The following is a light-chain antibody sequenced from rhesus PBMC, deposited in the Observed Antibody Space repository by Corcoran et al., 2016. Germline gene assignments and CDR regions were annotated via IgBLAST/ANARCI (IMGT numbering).Light chain of an antibody. CDR2: AAS. CDR1: QDISNY. CDR3: QHYYRIPPT. J-gene: IGKJ1*01. V-gene: IGKV1-25*02. Sequence: DIQMTQSPSSLSASVGDRVTITCRASQDISNYLAWYQQKPGETHKLMISAASGLQIGIPYRFSGSGSWTDFTLSISSLQSEDFATYYGQHYYRIPPTFGQGTKVEIK.